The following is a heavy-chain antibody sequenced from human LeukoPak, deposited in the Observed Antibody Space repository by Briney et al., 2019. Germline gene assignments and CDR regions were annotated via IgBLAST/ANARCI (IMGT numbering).Heavy chain of an antibody. CDR1: GYTLTELS. CDR3: ATYNLGIAVAGKFDY. J-gene: IGHJ4*02. D-gene: IGHD6-19*01. V-gene: IGHV1-24*01. Sequence: ASVKVSCKASGYTLTELSMHWVRQAPGKGLEWMGGFDPEDGGTIYAQKFQGRVTMTEDTSTDTAYMELSSLRSEDTAVYYCATYNLGIAVAGKFDYWGQGTLVTVSS. CDR2: FDPEDGGT.